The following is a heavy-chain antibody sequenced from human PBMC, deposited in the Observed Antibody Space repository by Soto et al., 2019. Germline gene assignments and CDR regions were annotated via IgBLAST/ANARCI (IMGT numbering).Heavy chain of an antibody. V-gene: IGHV3-23*01. CDR3: AKEPRVPYDDSGGSAY. CDR2: ISGSGGST. J-gene: IGHJ4*02. CDR1: GFTFSNYA. D-gene: IGHD3-10*01. Sequence: EVQLLESGGGLVQPGRSLRLSCAASGFTFSNYAMSWVRQAPGKGLEWVSAISGSGGSTYYPDSVKGGFTISRDNFNNSLYLQMTSLRAEDTAVYYCAKEPRVPYDDSGGSAYWGQGTLVTVSS.